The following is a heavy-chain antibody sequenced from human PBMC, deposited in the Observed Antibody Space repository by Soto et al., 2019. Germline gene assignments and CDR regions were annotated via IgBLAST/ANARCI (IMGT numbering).Heavy chain of an antibody. Sequence: PSETLSLTCTVSGGSFSIGSHYWSWIRHHPGKGLEWIGYIYNTGSTYSNPSLSGRVTISVDTSKSQFSLKLTSVTAADTAVYYCARGLYGGDERIDYWGQGTLVTVSS. CDR3: ARGLYGGDERIDY. CDR1: GGSFSIGSHY. V-gene: IGHV4-31*02. J-gene: IGHJ4*02. CDR2: IYNTGST. D-gene: IGHD2-21*02.